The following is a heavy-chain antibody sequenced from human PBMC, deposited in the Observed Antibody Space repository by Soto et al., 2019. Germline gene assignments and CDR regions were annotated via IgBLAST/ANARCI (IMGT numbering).Heavy chain of an antibody. V-gene: IGHV4-39*01. J-gene: IGHJ5*02. CDR2: IYYSGSA. CDR1: GGSISSSSYY. Sequence: QLQLQESGPGLVKPSETLSLTCTVSGGSISSSSYYWGWIRQPPGKGLEWIGSIYYSGSAYYNPSLRSRVAISVDTSKNQFSLRLSSVTAAYTAVYYCARQDEYCSGGSCYPNWFDPWGQGTLVTVSS. D-gene: IGHD2-15*01. CDR3: ARQDEYCSGGSCYPNWFDP.